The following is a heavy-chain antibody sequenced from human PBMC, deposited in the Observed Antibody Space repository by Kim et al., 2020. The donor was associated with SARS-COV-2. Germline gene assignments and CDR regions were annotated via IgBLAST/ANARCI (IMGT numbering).Heavy chain of an antibody. Sequence: SETLSLTCTVSGGSISSSSYYWGWIRQPPGKGLEWIGSIYYSGSTYYNPSLKSRVTISVDTSKNQFSLKLSSVTAADTAVYYWARPTVYYYYGMDVWGQGTTVTVSS. CDR2: IYYSGST. J-gene: IGHJ6*02. CDR1: GGSISSSSYY. D-gene: IGHD4-17*01. CDR3: ARPTVYYYYGMDV. V-gene: IGHV4-39*01.